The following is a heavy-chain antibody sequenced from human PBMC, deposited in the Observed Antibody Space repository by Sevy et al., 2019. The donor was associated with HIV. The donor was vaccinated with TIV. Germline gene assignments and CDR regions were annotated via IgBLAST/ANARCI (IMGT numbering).Heavy chain of an antibody. J-gene: IGHJ6*02. V-gene: IGHV3-30*02. Sequence: GGSLRLSCAASGFTFSSYGMHWVRQAPGKGLEWVAFIRYDGSNKYYADSVKGRFTISRDNSKNTLYLQMNSLRAEDTAVYYCAKDLRTVGLRFLESARYGMDVWGQGTTVTVSS. CDR3: AKDLRTVGLRFLESARYGMDV. D-gene: IGHD3-3*01. CDR1: GFTFSSYG. CDR2: IRYDGSNK.